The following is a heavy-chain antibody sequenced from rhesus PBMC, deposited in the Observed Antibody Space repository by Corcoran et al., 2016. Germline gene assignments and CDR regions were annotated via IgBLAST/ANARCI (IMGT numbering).Heavy chain of an antibody. J-gene: IGHJ4*01. CDR3: ARRGRGGITGTTALDY. CDR1: GCSFSSYW. V-gene: IGHV4-80*01. CDR2: INGNSGST. Sequence: QVQLQESGPGLVKPSETLSLTCAVSGCSFSSYWWSWIRQPPGKGLEWIVDINGNSGSTNYNPSLNSRVTNSKDVLKNQFSWKLSSVTAADTAVYYCARRGRGGITGTTALDYWGQGVLVTVSS. D-gene: IGHD1-26*01.